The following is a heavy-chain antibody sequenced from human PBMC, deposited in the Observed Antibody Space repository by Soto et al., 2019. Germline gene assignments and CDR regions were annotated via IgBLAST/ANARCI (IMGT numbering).Heavy chain of an antibody. Sequence: QVQLVQSGAEVKKPGASVKVSCKASGYTFTSYDINWVRQATGQGLEWMGRMNPNSGNTGYAQKLPGRVTMTRNTSISTAYMELSSLRSEDTAVYYCARGIKVTGITGKLVYYFDYWGQGTLVTVSS. CDR3: ARGIKVTGITGKLVYYFDY. J-gene: IGHJ4*02. V-gene: IGHV1-8*01. D-gene: IGHD1-20*01. CDR1: GYTFTSYD. CDR2: MNPNSGNT.